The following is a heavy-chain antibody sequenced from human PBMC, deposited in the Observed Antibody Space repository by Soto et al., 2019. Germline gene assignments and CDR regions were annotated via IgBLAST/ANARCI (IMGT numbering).Heavy chain of an antibody. CDR1: GFTFSSYG. CDR3: AKGDLNYDFWSGSPLYYYYYGMDV. CDR2: ISYDGSNK. Sequence: GGSLRLSCAASGFTFSSYGMHCVRQAPGKGLEWVAVISYDGSNKYYADSVKGRFTISRDNSKNTLYLQMNSLRAEDTAVYYCAKGDLNYDFWSGSPLYYYYYGMDVWGQGT. J-gene: IGHJ6*02. V-gene: IGHV3-30*18. D-gene: IGHD3-3*01.